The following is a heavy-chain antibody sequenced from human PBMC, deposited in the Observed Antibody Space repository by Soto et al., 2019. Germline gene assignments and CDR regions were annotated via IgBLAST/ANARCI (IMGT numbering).Heavy chain of an antibody. J-gene: IGHJ5*02. CDR3: ARGFNWFDP. CDR1: GYTLTGYY. Sequence: ASVKVSCKASGYTLTGYYMHWVRQAPGQGLEWMGWMNPNSGNTGYAQKFQGRVTMTRNTSISTAYMELSSLRSEDTAVYYCARGFNWFDPWGQGTLVTVSS. CDR2: MNPNSGNT. V-gene: IGHV1-8*02.